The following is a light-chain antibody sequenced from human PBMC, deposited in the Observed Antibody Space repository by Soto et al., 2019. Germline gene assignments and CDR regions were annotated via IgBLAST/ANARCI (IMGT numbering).Light chain of an antibody. CDR3: QQYNVYPWT. V-gene: IGKV1-5*03. J-gene: IGKJ1*01. Sequence: DIQMTQSPSTLSASVGDRVTITCRASQSISSWLAWYQQKAGEAPKLLIYKASSLESGVPSRFGGSGSGTEFTLTISSLQSDDFATYYCQQYNVYPWTYGQGTKEEIK. CDR2: KAS. CDR1: QSISSW.